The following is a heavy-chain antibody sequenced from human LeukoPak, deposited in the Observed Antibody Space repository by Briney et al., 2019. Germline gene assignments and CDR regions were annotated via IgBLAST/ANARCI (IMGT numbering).Heavy chain of an antibody. D-gene: IGHD6-19*01. Sequence: PGRSLRLSCAASGLTFDDYAMHWVRQAPGKGLEWVSGISWNSGSIGYADSVKGRFTISRDNAKNSLYLQMNSLRAEDTALYYCAKAFRVAVAGQDAFDIWGQGTMVTVSS. CDR3: AKAFRVAVAGQDAFDI. J-gene: IGHJ3*02. CDR2: ISWNSGSI. V-gene: IGHV3-9*01. CDR1: GLTFDDYA.